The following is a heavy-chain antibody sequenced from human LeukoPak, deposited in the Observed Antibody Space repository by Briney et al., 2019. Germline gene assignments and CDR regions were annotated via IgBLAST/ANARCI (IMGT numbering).Heavy chain of an antibody. CDR3: ARGGKSAYGWFDP. Sequence: GESPKISCKGSGYSFTSYWISWVRQMPGKGLEWMGTIDPSDSYTNYSPSFQGHVTISADKSISTAYLQWSSLKASDTAMYYCARGGKSAYGWFDPWGQGALVTVSS. D-gene: IGHD5-12*01. CDR1: GYSFTSYW. CDR2: IDPSDSYT. V-gene: IGHV5-10-1*01. J-gene: IGHJ5*02.